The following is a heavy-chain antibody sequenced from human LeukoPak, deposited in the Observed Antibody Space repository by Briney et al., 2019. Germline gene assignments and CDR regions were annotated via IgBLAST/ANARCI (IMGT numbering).Heavy chain of an antibody. D-gene: IGHD3-10*01. J-gene: IGHJ4*02. CDR2: IYWDDDK. V-gene: IGHV2-5*02. CDR1: GFSLSTSGVG. Sequence: SGPTLVKPTQTLTLTCTFSGFSLSTSGVGVGWIRQPPGKALEWLALIYWDDDKRYSPSLKSRLTITKDTSKNQVVLTMTNMDPVDTATYYCAHLRNLLWFGDSPREYFDYWGQGTLVTVSS. CDR3: AHLRNLLWFGDSPREYFDY.